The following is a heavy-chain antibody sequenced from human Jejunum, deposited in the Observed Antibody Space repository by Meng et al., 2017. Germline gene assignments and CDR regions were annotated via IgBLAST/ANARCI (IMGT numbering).Heavy chain of an antibody. J-gene: IGHJ3*02. Sequence: GESLKISCAASGFTFSSYSMSWVRQAPGKGLEWVANIKQDGSEKYYVDSVKGRFTISRDNAKNSLYLQMNSLRAEDTAVYYCASSSGWYFGAFDIWGQGTMVTVSS. CDR3: ASSSGWYFGAFDI. CDR1: GFTFSSYS. CDR2: IKQDGSEK. D-gene: IGHD6-19*01. V-gene: IGHV3-7*01.